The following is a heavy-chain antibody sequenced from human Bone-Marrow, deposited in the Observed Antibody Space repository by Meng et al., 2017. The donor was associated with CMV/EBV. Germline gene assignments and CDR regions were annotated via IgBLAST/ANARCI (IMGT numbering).Heavy chain of an antibody. Sequence: ASVKVSCKASGYTFSNYNMHWVRQAPGQGPEWMGIINPSGGGTLYAQKLQGRVTLTTDTSTSTVYMELSSLRSEDTAVYYCARDLGINWFDPWGQGTLVTVSS. CDR2: INPSGGGT. CDR3: ARDLGINWFDP. CDR1: GYTFSNYN. D-gene: IGHD1-14*01. J-gene: IGHJ5*02. V-gene: IGHV1-46*04.